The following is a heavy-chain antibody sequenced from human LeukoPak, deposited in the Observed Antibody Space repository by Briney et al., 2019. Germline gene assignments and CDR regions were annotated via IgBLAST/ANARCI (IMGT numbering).Heavy chain of an antibody. J-gene: IGHJ1*01. V-gene: IGHV4-39*07. CDR3: ATRTFPGLWFGYFQH. CDR2: INHSGST. CDR1: GGSISSSSYY. D-gene: IGHD3-10*01. Sequence: SETLSLTCTVSGGSISSSSYYWSWIRQPPGKGLEWIGEINHSGSTNYNPSLKSRVTISVDTSKNQFSLKLSSVTAADTAVYYCATRTFPGLWFGYFQHWGQGTLVAVSS.